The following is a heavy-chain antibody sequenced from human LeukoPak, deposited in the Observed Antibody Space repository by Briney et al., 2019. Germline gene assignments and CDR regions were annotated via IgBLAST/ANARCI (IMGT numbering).Heavy chain of an antibody. D-gene: IGHD3-22*01. CDR2: FSGNGGRT. CDR1: GFTFSSYA. Sequence: GGSLRLSCAAFGFTFSSYAMKWVRQAPGKGLEWVSGFSGNGGRTYYADSVKGRYTIARDNSKNSLYLQMNSLRAEDTAVYYCAKVPYYYDSSLAFDYWGQGTLVTVSS. CDR3: AKVPYYYDSSLAFDY. J-gene: IGHJ4*02. V-gene: IGHV3-23*01.